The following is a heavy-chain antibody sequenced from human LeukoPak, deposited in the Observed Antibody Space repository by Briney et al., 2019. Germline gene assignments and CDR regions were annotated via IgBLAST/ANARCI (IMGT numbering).Heavy chain of an antibody. CDR3: TRVAYGDNYKHFVY. CDR1: GQSFSDHY. Sequence: SETLSLTCAVFGQSFSDHYWSCIRQPPGKGREWSEQIKHGGSTNYNPSLQSRVTIPVETSKKQVSLTLNSVTAADTARYYFTRVAYGDNYKHFVYWGQGPLVSVSS. D-gene: IGHD4-17*01. V-gene: IGHV4-34*01. CDR2: IKHGGST. J-gene: IGHJ4*02.